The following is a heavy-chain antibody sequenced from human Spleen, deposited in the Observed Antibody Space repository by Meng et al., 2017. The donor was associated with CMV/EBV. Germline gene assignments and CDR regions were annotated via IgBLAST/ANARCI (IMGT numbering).Heavy chain of an antibody. D-gene: IGHD6-19*01. CDR2: ITGGSGNT. CDR3: ARDGGEWLGGAFDY. V-gene: IGHV3-21*06. J-gene: IGHJ4*02. Sequence: SGFPFSYYNMNWVRQASGKGLEWVSFITGGSGNTDHADSVKDRFSTSRDNAKNSLYLQMNDLRTEDTAVYYCARDGGEWLGGAFDYWGQGTLVTVSS. CDR1: GFPFSYYN.